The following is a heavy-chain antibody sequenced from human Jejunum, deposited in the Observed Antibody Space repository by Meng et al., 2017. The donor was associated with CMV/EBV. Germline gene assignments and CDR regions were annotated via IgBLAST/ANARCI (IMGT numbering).Heavy chain of an antibody. Sequence: CAASGFTLRSYWMAWVRQAPGKGLEWVANIKEDGSERSYVDSVKGRFTISRDNAKNSLYLQMNSLRAEDTAVYYCATVNGHAFDIWGQGTMVTVSS. CDR2: IKEDGSER. CDR3: ATVNGHAFDI. D-gene: IGHD2-8*01. J-gene: IGHJ3*02. V-gene: IGHV3-7*01. CDR1: GFTLRSYW.